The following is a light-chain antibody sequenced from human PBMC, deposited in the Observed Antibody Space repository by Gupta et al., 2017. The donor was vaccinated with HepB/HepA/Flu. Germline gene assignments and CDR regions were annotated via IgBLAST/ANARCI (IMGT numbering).Light chain of an antibody. CDR2: KAS. CDR3: QQDNSYPWT. J-gene: IGKJ1*01. CDR1: QSISSW. V-gene: IGKV1-5*03. Sequence: DIQMTQSPSTLSASVGDRVTITCRASQSISSWLAWFQQKPGKAPKFLIYKASSLESGVPSRFSGSASGTEFTLTINILHTDDFATYYCQQDNSYPWTFGQGTKVENK.